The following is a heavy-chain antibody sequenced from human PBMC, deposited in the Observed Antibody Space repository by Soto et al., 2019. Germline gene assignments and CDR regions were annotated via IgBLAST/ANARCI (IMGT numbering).Heavy chain of an antibody. J-gene: IGHJ6*02. CDR2: IFPGHSDT. Sequence: EVQLVQSGAEVKKPGESLKISCQASGYRFISYWIGWVRQMPGKGLEWMGIIFPGHSDTTYSPSFQGQVTITVEKSISTAYLQWSSLKASDTAMYYCARLSTVTYQYYYAMDVWGQGTTVTVSS. CDR3: ARLSTVTYQYYYAMDV. CDR1: GYRFISYW. D-gene: IGHD4-4*01. V-gene: IGHV5-51*01.